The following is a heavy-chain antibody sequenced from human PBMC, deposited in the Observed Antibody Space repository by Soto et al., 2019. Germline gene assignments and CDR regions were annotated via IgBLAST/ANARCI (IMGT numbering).Heavy chain of an antibody. J-gene: IGHJ6*02. D-gene: IGHD2-2*01. CDR1: GGFLSSGDYH. Sequence: PPQTLSLTCTVSGGFLSSGDYHWSWLRQPLGKGLEWIGYIYYSGSTYYNPSLKSRVTISVDTSKHQFSLKLSSVPAAATAVYYCARDWVVLEPAASVYYGMDVLGQGTTVTVAS. CDR3: ARDWVVLEPAASVYYGMDV. V-gene: IGHV4-30-4*01. CDR2: IYYSGST.